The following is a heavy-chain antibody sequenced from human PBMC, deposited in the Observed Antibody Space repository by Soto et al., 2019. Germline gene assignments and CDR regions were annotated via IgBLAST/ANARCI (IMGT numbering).Heavy chain of an antibody. D-gene: IGHD4-17*01. CDR3: SRADVDHYGGKDYYYGMDV. J-gene: IGHJ6*02. CDR2: IYYSGST. V-gene: IGHV4-31*03. CDR1: GGSISSGGYY. Sequence: PSETLSLTCTVSGGSISSGGYYWSWIRQHPGKGLEWIGYIYYSGSTYYNPSLKSRVTISVDTSKNQFSLKLSSVTAADTAVYYCSRADVDHYGGKDYYYGMDVWGQGTTVTVSS.